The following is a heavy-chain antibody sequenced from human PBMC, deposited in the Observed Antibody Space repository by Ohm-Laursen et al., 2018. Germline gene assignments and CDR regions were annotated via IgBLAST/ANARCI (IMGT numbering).Heavy chain of an antibody. J-gene: IGHJ4*02. CDR3: ASVLVTTVVGY. V-gene: IGHV3-48*03. D-gene: IGHD4-23*01. CDR1: GFTFRTYE. CDR2: ISSRGSTI. Sequence: SLRLSCPASGFTFRTYEMNWVRQAPGKGLEWVSYISSRGSTIYYADFVKGRFTISRDNAKNSLYLQMNSLRAEDTAVYYCASVLVTTVVGYWGQGTLVTVSS.